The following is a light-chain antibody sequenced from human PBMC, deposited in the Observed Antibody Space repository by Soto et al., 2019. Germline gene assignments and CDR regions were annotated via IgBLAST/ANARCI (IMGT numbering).Light chain of an antibody. Sequence: QSVLTQPASVSGSPGQSITISCAGTSSDVGSYNFVSWYQQHPGRAPKLMIYEVTKRPSGVSSRFSGSKSGNTASLTISGLQAEDEADYYGCSYAGTSSYVFGTGTKVTVL. CDR3: CSYAGTSSYV. CDR2: EVT. CDR1: SSDVGSYNF. J-gene: IGLJ1*01. V-gene: IGLV2-23*02.